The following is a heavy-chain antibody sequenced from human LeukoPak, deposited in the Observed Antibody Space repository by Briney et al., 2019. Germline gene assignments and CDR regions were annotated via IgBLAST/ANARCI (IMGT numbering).Heavy chain of an antibody. D-gene: IGHD3-22*01. V-gene: IGHV1-8*01. Sequence: ASVKVSCKASGYTFTSYDINWVRQATGQGLEWMGWMDPNSGNTGYAQKFQGRVTMTRNTSISTAYMELSSLRSEDTAVYYCARDSPGVDSSGYYSDAFDIWGQGTMVTVSS. CDR3: ARDSPGVDSSGYYSDAFDI. CDR2: MDPNSGNT. J-gene: IGHJ3*02. CDR1: GYTFTSYD.